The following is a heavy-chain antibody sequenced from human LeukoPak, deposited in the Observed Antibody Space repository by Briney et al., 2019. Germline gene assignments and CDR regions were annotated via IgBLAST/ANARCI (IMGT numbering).Heavy chain of an antibody. CDR3: ARVVVVTAISFNWFDP. D-gene: IGHD2-21*02. CDR1: GGSISSSNW. V-gene: IGHV4-4*02. CDR2: IYHSGST. Sequence: SETLSLTCAVSGGSISSSNWWSWVRQPPGKGLEWIGEIYHSGSTNYNPSLKSRVTISVDKSKNQFSRKLSSVTAADTAVYYCARVVVVTAISFNWFDPWGQGTLVTVSS. J-gene: IGHJ5*02.